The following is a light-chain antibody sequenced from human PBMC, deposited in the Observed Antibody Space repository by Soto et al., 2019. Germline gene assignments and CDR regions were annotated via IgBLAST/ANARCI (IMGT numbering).Light chain of an antibody. CDR2: AAS. CDR1: SSDVGVFNY. V-gene: IGLV2-14*01. Sequence: QSALTQPASVSGSPGQSITISCTGTSSDVGVFNYVSWYQHHPGNAPKLIIYAASNRPPGVSNRFSGSKSGNTASLTISGLQAEDEAEYYCSSYTGISTYVFGTGTKVTVL. J-gene: IGLJ1*01. CDR3: SSYTGISTYV.